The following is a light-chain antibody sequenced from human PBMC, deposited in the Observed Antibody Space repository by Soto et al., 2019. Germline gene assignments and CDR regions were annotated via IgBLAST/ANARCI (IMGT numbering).Light chain of an antibody. CDR1: QSLGTN. J-gene: IGKJ1*01. Sequence: EIVMTQSPATLSVSPGERATLSCRASQSLGTNLAWFQHKPGQVPRLLIHGASTRATGIPARFSGSGSGTEFTLTISSLQSEDFAVYYCQQYNQWTRTFGQGTKV. CDR3: QQYNQWTRT. V-gene: IGKV3-15*01. CDR2: GAS.